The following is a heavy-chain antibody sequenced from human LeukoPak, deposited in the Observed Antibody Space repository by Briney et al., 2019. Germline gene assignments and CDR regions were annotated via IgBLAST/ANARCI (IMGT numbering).Heavy chain of an antibody. J-gene: IGHJ6*03. V-gene: IGHV4-34*01. Sequence: SETLSLTCAVYGGSFSGYYWSWIRQPPGKGLEWIGEINHSGSTNYNPSLKSRVTISVDTSKNQFSLKLSSVTAADTAVYYCARGIGMEWLLRPYYYYYMDVWGKGTTVTVSS. CDR2: INHSGST. CDR3: ARGIGMEWLLRPYYYYYMDV. D-gene: IGHD3-3*01. CDR1: GGSFSGYY.